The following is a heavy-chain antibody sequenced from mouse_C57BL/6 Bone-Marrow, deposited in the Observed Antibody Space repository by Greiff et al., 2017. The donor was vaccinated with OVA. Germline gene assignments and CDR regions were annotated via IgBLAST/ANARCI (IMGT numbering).Heavy chain of an antibody. CDR3: IRKKLLIGFDY. CDR1: GYTFTDYE. V-gene: IGHV1-15*01. CDR2: IDPETGGT. D-gene: IGHD1-1*01. J-gene: IGHJ2*01. Sequence: QVQLKQSGAELVRPGASVTLSCKASGYTFTDYEMHWVKQTPVHGLEWIGAIDPETGGTAYNQKFKGKAILTADKSSSTAYMELRSLTATDSAVYYCIRKKLLIGFDYWGQGTTLTVSS.